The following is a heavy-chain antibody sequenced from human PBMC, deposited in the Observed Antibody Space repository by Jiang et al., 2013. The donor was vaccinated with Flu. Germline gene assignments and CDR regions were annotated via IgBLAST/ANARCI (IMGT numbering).Heavy chain of an antibody. D-gene: IGHD4-23*01. CDR3: ARDAADGGNSGY. Sequence: KSRVTISVDTSKNQFSLKLSSVTAADTAVYYCARDAADGGNSGYWGQGTLVTVSS. J-gene: IGHJ4*02. V-gene: IGHV4-39*02.